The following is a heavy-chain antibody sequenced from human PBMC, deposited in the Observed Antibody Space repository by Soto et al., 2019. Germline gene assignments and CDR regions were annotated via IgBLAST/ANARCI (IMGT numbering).Heavy chain of an antibody. CDR3: AREGIVLRYFESDAFDI. J-gene: IGHJ3*02. CDR1: GGSISSYY. CDR2: IYYSGST. V-gene: IGHV4-59*01. Sequence: PSETLSLTCTVPGGSISSYYWSWIRQPPGKGLEWIGYIYYSGSTNYNPSLKSRVTISVDTSKNQFSLKLSSVTAADTAVYYCAREGIVLRYFESDAFDIWGQGTMVTVSS. D-gene: IGHD3-9*01.